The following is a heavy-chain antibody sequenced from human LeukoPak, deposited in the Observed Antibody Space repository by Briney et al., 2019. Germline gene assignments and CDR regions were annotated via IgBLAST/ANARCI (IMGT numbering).Heavy chain of an antibody. Sequence: SETLSLTCTVSGDSIGSDYWNWIRQPPGKGLEWIGYMFYSGSTNYNPTLKSRVTISVDTSKNQFSLKLSSVTAADTAVYYCARRGVSTISWYFDLWGRGTLVTVSS. CDR1: GDSIGSDY. CDR2: MFYSGST. D-gene: IGHD5/OR15-5a*01. J-gene: IGHJ2*01. CDR3: ARRGVSTISWYFDL. V-gene: IGHV4-59*08.